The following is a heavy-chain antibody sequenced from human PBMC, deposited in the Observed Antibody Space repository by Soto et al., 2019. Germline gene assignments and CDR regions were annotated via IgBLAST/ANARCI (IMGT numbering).Heavy chain of an antibody. J-gene: IGHJ4*02. D-gene: IGHD6-6*01. CDR3: AKEMYPRTVLDSSSPWGDY. V-gene: IGHV3-30*18. Sequence: QVQLVQSGGGVIQPGKSLRLYCAASGITFTTYGMHWVRQTPGKGLEWVAVVSYDGSHKYYADSVKGRFTISRDDSKNTLYLQMNSLRVEDTAVYYCAKEMYPRTVLDSSSPWGDYWGQGTLVTVSS. CDR2: VSYDGSHK. CDR1: GITFTTYG.